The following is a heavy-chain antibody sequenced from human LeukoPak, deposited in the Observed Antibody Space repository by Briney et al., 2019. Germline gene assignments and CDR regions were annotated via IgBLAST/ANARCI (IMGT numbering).Heavy chain of an antibody. Sequence: SVKVSCKASGGTFSSYAISWVRRAPGQGLEWMGGIIPIFGTANYAQKFQGRVTITTDESTSTAYMELSSLRSGDTAVYYCARELGSGWWTHAFDIWGQGTMVTVSS. J-gene: IGHJ3*02. CDR3: ARELGSGWWTHAFDI. V-gene: IGHV1-69*05. CDR2: IIPIFGTA. CDR1: GGTFSSYA. D-gene: IGHD6-19*01.